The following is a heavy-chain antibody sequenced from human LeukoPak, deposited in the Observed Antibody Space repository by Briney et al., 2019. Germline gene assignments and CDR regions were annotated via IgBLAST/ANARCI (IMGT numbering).Heavy chain of an antibody. CDR3: ARDQGQYYYYYYYGMDV. V-gene: IGHV4-34*01. Sequence: PSETLSLTCGVYDGSFSGYYWSWIRQPPGKGLEWIGEVSQTGSGITNYNPSLKSRVTMSVDTSKNQFSLKLSSVTAADTAVYYCARDQGQYYYYYYYGMDVWGQGTTVTVSS. D-gene: IGHD5-24*01. CDR2: VSQTGSGIT. CDR1: DGSFSGYY. J-gene: IGHJ6*02.